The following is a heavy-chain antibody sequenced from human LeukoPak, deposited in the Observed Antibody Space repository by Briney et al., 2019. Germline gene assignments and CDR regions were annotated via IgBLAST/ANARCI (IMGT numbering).Heavy chain of an antibody. V-gene: IGHV1-46*01. CDR1: GYTFTSNY. CDR3: ARVSGEYQLLYYFDS. Sequence: GASVKVSCKTSGYTFTSNYMHWVRQAPGQGLEWMGIVDPSSGSTSYAQKFQGRVTMTRDTSTSTVYMELSSLRSEDTAVYYCARVSGEYQLLYYFDSWGQGTLVTVSS. CDR2: VDPSSGST. D-gene: IGHD2-2*01. J-gene: IGHJ4*02.